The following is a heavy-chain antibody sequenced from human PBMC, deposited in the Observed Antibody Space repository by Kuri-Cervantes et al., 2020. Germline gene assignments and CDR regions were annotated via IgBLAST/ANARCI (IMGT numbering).Heavy chain of an antibody. CDR2: FDPEDGET. CDR1: GYTLTELS. Sequence: ASVKVSCKVSGYTLTELSMHWVRQAPGKGLEWMGGFDPEDGETIYAQKFQGRVTMTEDTSTDTAYMELSSLRSDDTAVYYCARDGLGAAASLAFDIWGQGTMVTVSS. V-gene: IGHV1-24*01. CDR3: ARDGLGAAASLAFDI. J-gene: IGHJ3*02. D-gene: IGHD6-13*01.